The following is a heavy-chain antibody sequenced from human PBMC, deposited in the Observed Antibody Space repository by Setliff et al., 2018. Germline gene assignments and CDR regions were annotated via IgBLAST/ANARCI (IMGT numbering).Heavy chain of an antibody. CDR2: INPSGGLT. CDR1: GYPLTNYY. D-gene: IGHD3-3*01. CDR3: ARDRYYNSWSGTSITAPHDAFDI. J-gene: IGHJ3*02. Sequence: VKVSCKASGYPLTNYYMHWVRQAPGQGLEWMGIINPSGGLTRYAQKFQGRVTMTRDTSTSTVYMEVSSLRSEDTAVYYCARDRYYNSWSGTSITAPHDAFDIWGQGTMVTVSS. V-gene: IGHV1-46*03.